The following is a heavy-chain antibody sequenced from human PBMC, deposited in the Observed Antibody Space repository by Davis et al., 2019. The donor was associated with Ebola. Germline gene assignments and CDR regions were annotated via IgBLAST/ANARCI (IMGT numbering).Heavy chain of an antibody. D-gene: IGHD3/OR15-3a*01. J-gene: IGHJ3*01. CDR3: ARGGLVPAALYL. V-gene: IGHV4-59*01. CDR1: GASMTSYY. Sequence: PSETLSLTCTVSGASMTSYYWSWIRQPPGKGLEWIGFIAYTGNTIYNPTLKSRVTISGDTSRKQFSLRLSSVPAADSAVYYCARGGLVPAALYLWGQGTMVTVSS. CDR2: IAYTGNT.